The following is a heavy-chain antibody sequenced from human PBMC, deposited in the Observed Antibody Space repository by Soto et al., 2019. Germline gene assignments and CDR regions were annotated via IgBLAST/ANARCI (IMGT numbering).Heavy chain of an antibody. CDR1: GYNFTSYW. D-gene: IGHD3-22*01. CDR3: ARPYDGSAYYY. J-gene: IGHJ4*01. V-gene: IGHV5-10-1*01. Sequence: GESLKISCKGSGYNFTSYWITWVRQMPGKGLEWMGRINPKDSYTNYSPSFQGHVTISADKSISTAYLQWSSLKASDTAMYYCARPYDGSAYYYWGHGTLVTVSS. CDR2: INPKDSYT.